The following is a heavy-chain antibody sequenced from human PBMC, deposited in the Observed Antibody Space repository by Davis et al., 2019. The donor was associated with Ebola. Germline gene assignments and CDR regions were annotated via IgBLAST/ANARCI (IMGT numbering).Heavy chain of an antibody. CDR2: IYYSGST. V-gene: IGHV4-31*03. CDR3: AREVVVVVAATPSGYYYYGMGV. D-gene: IGHD2-15*01. J-gene: IGHJ6*04. CDR1: AGSISSGGYY. Sequence: SETLSLTCTVSAGSISSGGYYWSWIRQHPGKGLEWIGYIYYSGSTYYNPSLKSRVTISVDTSKNQFSLKLSSVTAADTAVYYCAREVVVVVAATPSGYYYYGMGVWGKGTTVTVSS.